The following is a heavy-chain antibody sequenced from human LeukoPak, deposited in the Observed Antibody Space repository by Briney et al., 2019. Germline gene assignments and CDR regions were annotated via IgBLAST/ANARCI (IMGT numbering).Heavy chain of an antibody. V-gene: IGHV3-30-3*01. Sequence: GGSLRLSCAASGFTFSSYAMHWVRQAPGKGLEWVAVISYDGSNKYYADSVKGRFTISRDNSKNTLYLQMNSLRAEDTAVYYCARAKTQGYYYYYTDVWGKGTTVTVSS. D-gene: IGHD3-22*01. CDR3: ARAKTQGYYYYYTDV. CDR2: ISYDGSNK. J-gene: IGHJ6*03. CDR1: GFTFSSYA.